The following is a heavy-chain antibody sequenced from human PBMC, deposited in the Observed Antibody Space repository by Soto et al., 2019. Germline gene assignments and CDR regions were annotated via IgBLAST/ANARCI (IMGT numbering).Heavy chain of an antibody. CDR2: IRSKAYGGTT. V-gene: IGHV3-49*04. D-gene: IGHD2-15*01. CDR1: GFTFGDYA. J-gene: IGHJ6*02. Sequence: GGSLRLSCTASGFTFGDYAMSWVRQAPGKGLEWVGFIRSKAYGGTTEYAASVKGRFTISRDDSKSIAYLQMNSLKTEDTAVYYCTRDRVVVAATKNEALESYYYYYGMDVWGQGTTVTVSS. CDR3: TRDRVVVAATKNEALESYYYYYGMDV.